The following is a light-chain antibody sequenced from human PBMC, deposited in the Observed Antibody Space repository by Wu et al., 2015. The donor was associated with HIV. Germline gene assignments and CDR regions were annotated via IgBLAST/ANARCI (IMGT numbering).Light chain of an antibody. CDR2: GAS. J-gene: IGKJ4*01. Sequence: EIVLTQSPGTLSLSPGERATLSCRASQSVSSSYLAWYQQKPGQAPRLLIYGASNRATGIPDRFSGSGSGTDATLTISNLEPEDFAVYYCQQRYTWPLTFGGGTKVEIK. V-gene: IGKV3D-20*02. CDR1: QSVSSSY. CDR3: QQRYTWPLT.